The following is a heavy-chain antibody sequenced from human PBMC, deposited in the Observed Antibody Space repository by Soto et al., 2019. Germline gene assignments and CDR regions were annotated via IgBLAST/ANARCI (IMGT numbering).Heavy chain of an antibody. Sequence: DVQLVESGGGLVQPGRSLRLSCAASGFTFGDYAMHWVRQPTGKGLEWVSGVSWNSGSIGYVDSVKGRFSISRDNAKNSLYRQMNSLTAEDTALYYCAKAPGWYSGCDSWGQGTLVTFSS. CDR2: VSWNSGSI. J-gene: IGHJ4*02. D-gene: IGHD6-19*01. CDR3: AKAPGWYSGCDS. CDR1: GFTFGDYA. V-gene: IGHV3-9*01.